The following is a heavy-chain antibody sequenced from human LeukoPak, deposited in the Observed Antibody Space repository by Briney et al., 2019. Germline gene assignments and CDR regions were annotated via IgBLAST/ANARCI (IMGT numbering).Heavy chain of an antibody. CDR3: AKWGDYDVLTGYYDSDY. D-gene: IGHD3-9*01. CDR1: GFTFSNYA. Sequence: GRSLRLSCAASGFTFSNYAMSRVRQAPGKGLEWVSAVSGRDTSTYYTDSVKGRFTISRDNSKNTLYLQMNSLSAEDTAIYYCAKWGDYDVLTGYYDSDYWGQGTLVTVSS. CDR2: VSGRDTST. V-gene: IGHV3-23*01. J-gene: IGHJ4*02.